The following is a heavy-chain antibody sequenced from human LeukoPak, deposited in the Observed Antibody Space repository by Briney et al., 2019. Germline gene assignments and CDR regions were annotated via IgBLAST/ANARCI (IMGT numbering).Heavy chain of an antibody. CDR1: GFTFSSYS. V-gene: IGHV3-21*01. J-gene: IGHJ6*02. CDR2: ISSSSSYI. D-gene: IGHD6-13*01. Sequence: GGSLRLSCAASGFTFSSYSMNWVRQAPGKGLEWVSSISSSSSYIYYADSAKGRFTISRDNAKNSLYLQMNSLRAEDTAVYYCARRQSIAAGRGSLYYYYGMDVWGQGTTVTVSS. CDR3: ARRQSIAAGRGSLYYYYGMDV.